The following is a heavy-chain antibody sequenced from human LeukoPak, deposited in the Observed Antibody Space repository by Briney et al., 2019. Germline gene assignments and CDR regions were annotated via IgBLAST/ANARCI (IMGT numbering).Heavy chain of an antibody. V-gene: IGHV1-8*01. D-gene: IGHD4-23*01. CDR2: MNPNSGNT. Sequence: ASVKVSCKASGYTFTTYDINWVRQATGQGLEWMGWMNPNSGNTGYAQKFQGRVTMTRNTSIGTAYMELSSLRSEDTAVYYCARGPNKSDGGNSGSAWFDPWGQGTLVTVSS. J-gene: IGHJ5*02. CDR1: GYTFTTYD. CDR3: ARGPNKSDGGNSGSAWFDP.